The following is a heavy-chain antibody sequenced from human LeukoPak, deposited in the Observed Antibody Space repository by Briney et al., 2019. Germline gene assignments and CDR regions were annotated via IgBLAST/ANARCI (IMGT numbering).Heavy chain of an antibody. J-gene: IGHJ4*02. CDR2: ITAGGDNT. CDR3: ARGSPPRRNYDSRGYYSYYFDY. CDR1: GFTFSSYA. V-gene: IGHV3-23*01. Sequence: PGGTLRLSCAASGFTFSSYAVSWVRQAPGKGLERVSGITAGGDNTYYADSVKGRFNISRDNSKSTLYLRMNSLRAEDTAVYYCARGSPPRRNYDSRGYYSYYFDYWGQGTLVTVSS. D-gene: IGHD3-22*01.